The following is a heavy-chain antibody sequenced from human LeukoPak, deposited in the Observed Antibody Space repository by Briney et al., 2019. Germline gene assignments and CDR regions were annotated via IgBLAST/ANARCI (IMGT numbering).Heavy chain of an antibody. CDR1: GYTFTNYG. J-gene: IGHJ4*02. D-gene: IGHD3-16*02. CDR3: ARDQHDHVWGSYRPYFDY. CDR2: INPYNGNT. V-gene: IGHV1-18*04. Sequence: ASVTVSCKASGYTFTNYGISWVRQAPGQGLEWMGNINPYNGNTNYAQNLQGRVTMTTDTSTNTAYMELRCLRSDDTAVYYCARDQHDHVWGSYRPYFDYWGQGTLVTVSS.